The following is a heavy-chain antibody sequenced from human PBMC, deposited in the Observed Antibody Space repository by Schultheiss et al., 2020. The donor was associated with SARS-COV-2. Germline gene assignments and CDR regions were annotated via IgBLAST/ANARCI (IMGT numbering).Heavy chain of an antibody. CDR3: TRLYDFWSGYPGLDV. D-gene: IGHD3-3*01. J-gene: IGHJ6*02. V-gene: IGHV3-33*01. CDR1: GFTFSSYG. Sequence: GGSLRLSCAASGFTFSSYGMHWVRQAPGKGLEWVAVIWYDGSKKYYVDSVKGRFTISRDNSKNTLFLQMNSLRAEDTAVYYCTRLYDFWSGYPGLDVWGQGTTVTVSS. CDR2: IWYDGSKK.